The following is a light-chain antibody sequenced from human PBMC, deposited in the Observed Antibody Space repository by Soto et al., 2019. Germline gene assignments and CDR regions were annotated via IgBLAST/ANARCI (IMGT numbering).Light chain of an antibody. CDR2: DAS. Sequence: AIQLTQSPSSLSASVGDRVTITCRASQGISNTLAWYQQKPGKPPKLLMYDASTLESGVPSRFSCSGSGTEFTLSISSLQPEDFATYYCQQFNSYPYTFGKGTKREI. J-gene: IGKJ2*01. CDR1: QGISNT. CDR3: QQFNSYPYT. V-gene: IGKV1-13*02.